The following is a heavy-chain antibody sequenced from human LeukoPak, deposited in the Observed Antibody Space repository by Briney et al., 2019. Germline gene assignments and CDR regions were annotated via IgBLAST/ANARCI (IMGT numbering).Heavy chain of an antibody. Sequence: PSETLSLTCTVSGGSISSNAYYWAWLRQPPGKGLEWIGDIYYSGSIKYNPSLKSRVTMSVDTSKNQFSLKLSSVTAADTAIYYCARENPSGYYNRPIDYWGQGTLVTVSS. V-gene: IGHV4-61*08. D-gene: IGHD3-22*01. CDR2: IYYSGSI. J-gene: IGHJ4*02. CDR3: ARENPSGYYNRPIDY. CDR1: GGSISSNAYY.